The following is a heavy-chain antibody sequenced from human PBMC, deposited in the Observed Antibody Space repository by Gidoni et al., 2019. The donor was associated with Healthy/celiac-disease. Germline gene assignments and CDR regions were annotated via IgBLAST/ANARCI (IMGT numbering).Heavy chain of an antibody. CDR3: ARSAGTRRIDY. CDR2: ISYYGSNK. J-gene: IGHJ4*02. V-gene: IGHV3-30-3*01. D-gene: IGHD1-7*01. CDR1: VFTFSSYA. Sequence: QVQLVESGGGVVQPGRSLRLSCAASVFTFSSYAMHVVRQAPGKGLEWVAVISYYGSNKYYADSVKCRFTISRDNSKNTLYLKMNSLRAEDTAVYYCARSAGTRRIDYWGQGTMVTVSS.